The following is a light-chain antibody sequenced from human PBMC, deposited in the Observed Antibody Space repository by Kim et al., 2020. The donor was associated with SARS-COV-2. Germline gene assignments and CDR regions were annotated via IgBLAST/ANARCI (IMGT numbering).Light chain of an antibody. V-gene: IGKV1-27*01. CDR3: QKYNSAPLT. Sequence: DIQLTQSPSSLSASVGDRVTITCRASQRISYYLVWYQQKPGNGPKLLIYAATTLQSGVPSRFSGSGSGTDFTLTISSLQPVDVATYYWQKYNSAPLTFGGGAKVDSK. J-gene: IGKJ4*01. CDR1: QRISYY. CDR2: AAT.